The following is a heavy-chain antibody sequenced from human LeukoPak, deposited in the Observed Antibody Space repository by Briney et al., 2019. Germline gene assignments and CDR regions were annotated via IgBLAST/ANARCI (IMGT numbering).Heavy chain of an antibody. Sequence: PGGSLRLSCVASGFTVSDYWMHWVRQGPGKGLVGVSRISSDGSSTSYADSMKGRFTISRDNAKNTLYLQMSSLRAEDTAVYYCARGGTSGSLIYWGQGTLVTVSS. V-gene: IGHV3-74*01. CDR1: GFTVSDYW. J-gene: IGHJ4*02. CDR2: ISSDGSST. D-gene: IGHD1-26*01. CDR3: ARGGTSGSLIY.